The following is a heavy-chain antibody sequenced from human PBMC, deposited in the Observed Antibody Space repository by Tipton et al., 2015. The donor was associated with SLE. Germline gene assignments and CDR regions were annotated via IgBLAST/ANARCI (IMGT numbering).Heavy chain of an antibody. J-gene: IGHJ4*02. CDR1: GGSISSGSHF. V-gene: IGHV4-61*09. Sequence: TLSLTCSVSGGSISSGSHFWSWVRQPAGKGLEWIGYIYTRGNTNYNPSLKSRVTISVDTSKNQFSLKLSSVTAADTAVYYCARHRDYYDKSGFDYWGQGTLVTVSS. CDR2: IYTRGNT. CDR3: ARHRDYYDKSGFDY. D-gene: IGHD3-22*01.